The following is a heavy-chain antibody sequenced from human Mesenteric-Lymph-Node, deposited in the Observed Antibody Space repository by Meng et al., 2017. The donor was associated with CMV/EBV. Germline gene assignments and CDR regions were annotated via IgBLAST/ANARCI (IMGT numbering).Heavy chain of an antibody. CDR3: ARVGDCSGAICYPTALN. J-gene: IGHJ4*02. V-gene: IGHV4-59*01. CDR2: IYFSGST. CDR1: GDSISSYY. Sequence: SETLSLTCTVSGDSISSYYWGWIRQPPGKGLEWIGYIYFSGSTNSNPSLKSRVTISVDTSKNQFSLKLSSVTAADTAVYYCARVGDCSGAICYPTALNWGQGTLVTVSS. D-gene: IGHD2-15*01.